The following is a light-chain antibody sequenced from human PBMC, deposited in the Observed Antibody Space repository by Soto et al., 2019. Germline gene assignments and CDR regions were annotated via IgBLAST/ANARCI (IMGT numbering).Light chain of an antibody. J-gene: IGLJ3*02. CDR1: SSNIGSTH. Sequence: QSVLTQPPSASGTPGQRVTISCSGSSSNIGSTHVYWFQQLPGTAPKLLVYRSDQRPSGVPDRFSGSTSDTSASLAISGLRSEDEANYYCAAWDDSLSGWVFGGGTKVTVL. CDR3: AAWDDSLSGWV. CDR2: RSD. V-gene: IGLV1-47*01.